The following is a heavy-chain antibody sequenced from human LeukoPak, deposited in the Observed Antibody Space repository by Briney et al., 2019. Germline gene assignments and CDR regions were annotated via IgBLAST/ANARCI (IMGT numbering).Heavy chain of an antibody. CDR2: INHSESI. CDR3: PRAEFDILGW. D-gene: IGHD3-9*01. V-gene: IGHV4-34*01. CDR1: GGSFSGYY. Sequence: SETLFLTCAGYGGSFSGYYWSSLRQPPGKGLEWIGEINHSESINYKPSLKSLGTISVNTSKTHFSLKLSSVTAADTAVYYCPRAEFDILGWWGQGSLVTVSS. J-gene: IGHJ1*01.